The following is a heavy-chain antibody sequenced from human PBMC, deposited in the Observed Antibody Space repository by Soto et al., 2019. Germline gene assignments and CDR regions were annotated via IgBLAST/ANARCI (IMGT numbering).Heavy chain of an antibody. Sequence: PGGSLRLSSAASGLTFNSSAMSWVRQTQGKGLEWVSAISGSGGSTYYADSVKGRFTISRDNSKNTLYLQMNSLRAEDTAVYYCAKSRVATITYYYGMDVWGQGTTVTVSS. J-gene: IGHJ6*02. D-gene: IGHD5-12*01. CDR3: AKSRVATITYYYGMDV. CDR2: ISGSGGST. CDR1: GLTFNSSA. V-gene: IGHV3-23*01.